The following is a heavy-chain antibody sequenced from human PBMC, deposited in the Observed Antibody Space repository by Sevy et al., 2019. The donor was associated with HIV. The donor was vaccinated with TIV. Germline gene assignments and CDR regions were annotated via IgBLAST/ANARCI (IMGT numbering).Heavy chain of an antibody. D-gene: IGHD2-21*02. CDR1: GFTFSSYS. J-gene: IGHJ3*02. V-gene: IGHV3-48*01. CDR2: ISSSSSTI. Sequence: GGSLRLSCAASGFTFSSYSMNWVRQAPGKGLEWVSYISSSSSTIYYADSVKGRFTISRENAKNSLYLQMNSLRAEDTAGYYCARDSGEDKCGGDCYPSDAFDIWGQGTMVTVSS. CDR3: ARDSGEDKCGGDCYPSDAFDI.